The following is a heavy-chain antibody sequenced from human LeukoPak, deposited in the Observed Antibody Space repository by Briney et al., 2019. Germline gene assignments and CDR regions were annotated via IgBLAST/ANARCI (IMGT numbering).Heavy chain of an antibody. V-gene: IGHV3-30-3*01. D-gene: IGHD3-22*01. CDR3: ARDYYYDSSGYPVTAPYYYYGTDV. Sequence: QPGGPLRLSCAASGFTFSSYVMHWVRQAPGKGLEWVAVISYVGSNKYYADSVKGRFTISRDNSKNTLYLQMNSLRAEDTAVYYCARDYYYDSSGYPVTAPYYYYGTDVWGQGTTVTVSS. J-gene: IGHJ6*02. CDR1: GFTFSSYV. CDR2: ISYVGSNK.